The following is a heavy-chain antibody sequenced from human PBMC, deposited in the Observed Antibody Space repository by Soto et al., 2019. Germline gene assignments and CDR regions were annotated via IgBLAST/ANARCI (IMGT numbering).Heavy chain of an antibody. Sequence: EVQLLESGGGLVQPGGSLRLSCAASGFTFSSYAMSWVRQAPGKGLEWVSAISGSGGSTYYADSVKGGFTISGDNSKNAQYLQMNSVRAEDTAVYYCAKGSVGLELFRWFDPWGQGTLVTVSS. CDR3: AKGSVGLELFRWFDP. D-gene: IGHD1-7*01. CDR1: GFTFSSYA. V-gene: IGHV3-23*01. J-gene: IGHJ5*02. CDR2: ISGSGGST.